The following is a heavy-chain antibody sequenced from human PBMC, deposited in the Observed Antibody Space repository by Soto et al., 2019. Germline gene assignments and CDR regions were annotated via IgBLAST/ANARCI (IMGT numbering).Heavy chain of an antibody. J-gene: IGHJ1*01. CDR1: GGSISSFH. D-gene: IGHD3-22*01. Sequence: QVQLQESGPGLVKTSETLSLTCTVSGGSISSFHWSWIRQPPGKGLEWIGFISNSGSTNYNPSLKSRVTRSLDTSKNQFSLKLSSVSSADTAVYYCARGVVAASTGFQHWGQGTLVTVSS. CDR2: ISNSGST. CDR3: ARGVVAASTGFQH. V-gene: IGHV4-59*01.